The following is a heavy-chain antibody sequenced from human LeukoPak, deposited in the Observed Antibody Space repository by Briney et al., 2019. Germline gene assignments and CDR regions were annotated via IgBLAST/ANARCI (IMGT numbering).Heavy chain of an antibody. J-gene: IGHJ4*02. CDR3: ATDIVVVPAAARFDY. D-gene: IGHD2-2*01. Sequence: SVKVSCKASGGTFSSYAISWVRQAPGQGLEWMGWIIPILGIANYAQKFQGRVTITADKSTSTAYMELSSLRSEDTAVYYCATDIVVVPAAARFDYWGQGTLVTVSS. CDR1: GGTFSSYA. CDR2: IIPILGIA. V-gene: IGHV1-69*10.